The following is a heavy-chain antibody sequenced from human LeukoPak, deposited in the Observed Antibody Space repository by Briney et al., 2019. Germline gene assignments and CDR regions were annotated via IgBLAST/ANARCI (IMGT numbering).Heavy chain of an antibody. J-gene: IGHJ4*02. V-gene: IGHV4-34*01. Sequence: SETLSLTCAVYGGSFSGYYWSWIRQPPGKGLEWIGEINHSGSTNYNPSLKSRVTISVDTSKNQFSLKLSSVTAADTAVYYCARGRSALRYCSSTSCYYFDYWGQGTLVTVSS. CDR1: GGSFSGYY. D-gene: IGHD2-2*01. CDR3: ARGRSALRYCSSTSCYYFDY. CDR2: INHSGST.